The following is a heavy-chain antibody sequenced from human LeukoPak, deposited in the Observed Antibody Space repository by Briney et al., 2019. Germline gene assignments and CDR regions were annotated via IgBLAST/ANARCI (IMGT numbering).Heavy chain of an antibody. CDR1: GFTFSAYN. D-gene: IGHD2-21*02. Sequence: PGGSLRLSCAASGFTFSAYNMNWVRQAPGKGLEWISSITSSSTYIYYADSVKGRFTISRDNSKNTLYVQMKSLRAEDTAVYYCAKDFVVVPGNVNYFDYWGQGTLVTVSS. J-gene: IGHJ4*02. V-gene: IGHV3-21*04. CDR2: ITSSSTYI. CDR3: AKDFVVVPGNVNYFDY.